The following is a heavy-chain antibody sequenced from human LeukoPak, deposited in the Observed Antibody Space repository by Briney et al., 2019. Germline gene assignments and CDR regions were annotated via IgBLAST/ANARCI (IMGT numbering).Heavy chain of an antibody. CDR3: AKDLGPMVRGVIDY. J-gene: IGHJ4*02. Sequence: GGSLRLSCAASGFTFSSKYMIWVRQAPGKGLEWVSVIHAGGTTYYADSVKGRFTISRDDSKNTLYLQMNSLRAEDTAVYYCAKDLGPMVRGVIDYWGQGTLVTVSS. V-gene: IGHV3-53*05. D-gene: IGHD3-10*01. CDR1: GFTFSSKY. CDR2: IHAGGTT.